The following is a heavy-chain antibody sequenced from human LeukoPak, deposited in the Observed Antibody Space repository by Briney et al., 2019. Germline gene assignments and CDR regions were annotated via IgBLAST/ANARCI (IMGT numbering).Heavy chain of an antibody. CDR1: GGSVSSASRP. CDR2: SSSSGCT. D-gene: IGHD2-2*01. Sequence: SETLPLTCTVSGGSVSSASRPWSWIRQPPGKGLEWIGYSSSSGCTNCNPSLKSRVTISVDTSKNHFSLRLSSVTAADTAVYYCARKLTISGYYHLYYFDYWGQGTLVTVSS. V-gene: IGHV4-61*03. CDR3: ARKLTISGYYHLYYFDY. J-gene: IGHJ4*02.